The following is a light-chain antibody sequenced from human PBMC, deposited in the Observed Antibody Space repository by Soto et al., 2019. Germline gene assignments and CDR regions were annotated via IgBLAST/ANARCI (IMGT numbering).Light chain of an antibody. V-gene: IGLV2-8*01. CDR2: EIS. CDR3: SSYAGSRNLV. CDR1: SSYVGSYNY. Sequence: QSALTQPPSASGSPGQSVTISCTGTSSYVGSYNYVSWYQQYPGKAPKLMIYEISKRPSGVPDRFSGSKSGNTASLTVSGLQAEDEADYYCSSYAGSRNLVFGGGTKLTVL. J-gene: IGLJ2*01.